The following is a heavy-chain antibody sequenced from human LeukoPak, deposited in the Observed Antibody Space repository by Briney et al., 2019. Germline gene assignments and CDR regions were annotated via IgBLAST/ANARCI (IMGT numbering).Heavy chain of an antibody. CDR1: GFSFSFYT. Sequence: GGSLRLSCAASGFSFSFYTLNWVRQAPGKGLEWVSSISDGGSEAYYADPIKGRFAISRDGAKNSLSLEMNSLRVEDTATYYCAKGKSGSYYYYMDVWGKGTTVTVSS. CDR2: ISDGGSEA. CDR3: AKGKSGSYYYYMDV. J-gene: IGHJ6*03. V-gene: IGHV3-21*06.